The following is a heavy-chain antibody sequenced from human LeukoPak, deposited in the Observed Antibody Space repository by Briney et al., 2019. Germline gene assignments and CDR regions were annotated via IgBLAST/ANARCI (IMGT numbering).Heavy chain of an antibody. CDR1: GYSITTGNY. CDR2: IYHSGST. V-gene: IGHV4-38-2*01. CDR3: ARVGGAFDV. J-gene: IGHJ3*01. Sequence: SETLSLTCAVSGYSITTGNYWGWVRQPPGKRLEWIGSIYHSGSTYYNPSLKSRVTISVDTSKNQFPLKLSSLIAADTAVYYCARVGGAFDVWGQGTTVTVSS. D-gene: IGHD3-16*01.